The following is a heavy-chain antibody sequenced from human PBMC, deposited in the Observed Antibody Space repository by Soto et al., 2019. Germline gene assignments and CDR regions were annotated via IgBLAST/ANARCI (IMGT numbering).Heavy chain of an antibody. J-gene: IGHJ6*02. CDR1: GFTFSSYG. CDR2: ISYDGSNK. Sequence: QVQLVESGGGVVQPGRYLRLSCAASGFTFSSYGIHWVRQAPGKGLEWVAVISYDGSNKYYADSLKGRFTISRDNSKNTRYLQMNSLRAEDTAVYDCAKTYYYGSGSYVNGIVVWGQGTTVTVSS. V-gene: IGHV3-30*18. CDR3: AKTYYYGSGSYVNGIVV. D-gene: IGHD3-10*01.